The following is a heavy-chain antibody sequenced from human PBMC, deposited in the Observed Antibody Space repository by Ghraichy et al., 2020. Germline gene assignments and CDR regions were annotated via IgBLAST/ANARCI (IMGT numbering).Heavy chain of an antibody. Sequence: GGSLRLSCAASGFTFSSYAMSWVRQAPGKGLEWVSAISGSGGSTYYADSVKGRFTISRDNSKNTLYLQMNSLRAEDTAVYYCANDLPGVNVPLDVIVEVLVDYWGQGTLVTVSS. D-gene: IGHD3-16*02. CDR3: ANDLPGVNVPLDVIVEVLVDY. V-gene: IGHV3-23*01. CDR2: ISGSGGST. CDR1: GFTFSSYA. J-gene: IGHJ4*02.